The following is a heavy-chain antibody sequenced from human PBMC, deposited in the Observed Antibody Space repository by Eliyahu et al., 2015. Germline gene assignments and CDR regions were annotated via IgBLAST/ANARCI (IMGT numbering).Heavy chain of an antibody. J-gene: IGHJ4*02. CDR1: GFXFSXYA. CDR3: AKVGHCSSANCYAGDH. Sequence: QLXESGGGXVQPGGSLRXSCAXSGFXFSXYAMSWVRQAPGKGLEXVAVISASDGSAHYADSVRGRFTISRDNSKSMAFLQMNSLRVEDTAVYYCAKVGHCSSANCYAGDHWGQGTLATVSS. D-gene: IGHD2-2*01. V-gene: IGHV3-23*04. CDR2: ISASDGSA.